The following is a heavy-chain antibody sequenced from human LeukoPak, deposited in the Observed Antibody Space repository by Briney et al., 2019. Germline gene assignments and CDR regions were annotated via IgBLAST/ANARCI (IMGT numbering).Heavy chain of an antibody. J-gene: IGHJ4*02. Sequence: GGSLRLSCAASGFTFSNAWMSWVRQAPGKGLVWVSRINSDGSSTSYADSVKGRFTISRDNAKNTLYLQMNSLRAEDTAVYYCASASSGYYPYWGQGTLVTVSS. V-gene: IGHV3-74*01. CDR1: GFTFSNAW. D-gene: IGHD3-22*01. CDR2: INSDGSST. CDR3: ASASSGYYPY.